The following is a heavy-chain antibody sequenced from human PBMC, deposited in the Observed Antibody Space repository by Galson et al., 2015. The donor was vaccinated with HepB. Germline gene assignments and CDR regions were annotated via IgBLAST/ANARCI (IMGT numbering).Heavy chain of an antibody. CDR3: ARHSRDYGDYVPFDY. CDR2: ISSSSSYI. D-gene: IGHD4-17*01. Sequence: SLRLSCAASGFTFSSYSMNWVRQAPGKGLEWVSSISSSSSYIYYADSVKGRFTISRGNAKNSLYLQMNSLRAEDTAVYYCARHSRDYGDYVPFDYWGQGTLVTVSS. V-gene: IGHV3-21*01. CDR1: GFTFSSYS. J-gene: IGHJ4*02.